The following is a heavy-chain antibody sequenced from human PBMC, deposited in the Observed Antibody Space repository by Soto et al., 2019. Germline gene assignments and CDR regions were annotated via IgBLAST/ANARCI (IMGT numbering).Heavy chain of an antibody. Sequence: PSETLSLTCTGSGGSISSGGYYWSWIRQYPGKGLEWIGYIYYSGSTYYNPSLKSRVTISVDTSKNQFSLKLSSVTAADTAVYYCARGGGIAAAGTFDYWGQGTLVTVSS. CDR1: GGSISSGGYY. J-gene: IGHJ4*02. CDR2: IYYSGST. D-gene: IGHD6-13*01. V-gene: IGHV4-31*03. CDR3: ARGGGIAAAGTFDY.